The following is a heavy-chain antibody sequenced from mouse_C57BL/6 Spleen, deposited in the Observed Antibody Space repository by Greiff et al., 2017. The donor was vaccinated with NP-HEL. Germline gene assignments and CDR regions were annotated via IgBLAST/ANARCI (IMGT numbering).Heavy chain of an antibody. CDR1: GYSFTGYF. J-gene: IGHJ2*01. D-gene: IGHD1-1*01. V-gene: IGHV1-20*01. CDR2: INPYNGDT. Sequence: EVKLVESGPELVKPGDSVKISCKASGYSFTGYFMNWVMQSHGKSLEWIGRINPYNGDTFYNQKFKGKATLTVDKSSSTAHMELRSLTSEDSAVYYCARGDYYGSSDYWGQGTTLTVSS. CDR3: ARGDYYGSSDY.